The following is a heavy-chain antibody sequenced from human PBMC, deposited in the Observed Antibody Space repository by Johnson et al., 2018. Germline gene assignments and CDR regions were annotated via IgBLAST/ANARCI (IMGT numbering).Heavy chain of an antibody. CDR3: ARIDWDLTYTSEI. J-gene: IGHJ3*02. CDR2: IYTSGSA. CDR1: GGSISHGGYY. Sequence: QVQLQESGPGLVKPSQTLSLTCTVSGGSISHGGYYWSWFRQPDGKGLPWIGRIYTSGSADYSPSLNSRVTISMDFFRNQFSLRLTSVTAAETAVYFCARIDWDLTYTSEIWGQGTMVTVSS. V-gene: IGHV4-61*02. D-gene: IGHD3-9*01.